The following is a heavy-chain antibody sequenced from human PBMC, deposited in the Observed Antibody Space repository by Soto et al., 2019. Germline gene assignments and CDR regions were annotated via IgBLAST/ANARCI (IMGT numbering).Heavy chain of an antibody. Sequence: GGSLRLSCAASGFTFSSYAMHWVRQAPGKGLEWVAVISYDGSNKYYADSVKGRFTISRDNSKNTLYLLMNSLRAEDTAVYYCARGLFLEWLLFNYYYYGMDVWGQGTTVTVSS. D-gene: IGHD3-3*01. J-gene: IGHJ6*02. CDR1: GFTFSSYA. CDR3: ARGLFLEWLLFNYYYYGMDV. CDR2: ISYDGSNK. V-gene: IGHV3-30-3*01.